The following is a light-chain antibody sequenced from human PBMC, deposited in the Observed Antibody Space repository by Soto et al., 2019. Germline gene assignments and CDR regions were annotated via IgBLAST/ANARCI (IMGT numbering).Light chain of an antibody. J-gene: IGKJ4*01. CDR3: HQYTGSPHS. CDR1: QSARNNY. Sequence: EIVLTQAPDTLSLSPGERATLSCRASQSARNNYLAWYQQKPGQAPRLLIYGASSRATGIPDRFSGSVSGTDFTLTISRLEPEDFAVYYCHQYTGSPHSFGGGTKVEI. CDR2: GAS. V-gene: IGKV3-20*01.